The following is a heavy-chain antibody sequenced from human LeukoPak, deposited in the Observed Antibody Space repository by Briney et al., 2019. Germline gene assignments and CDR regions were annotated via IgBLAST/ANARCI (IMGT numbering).Heavy chain of an antibody. CDR1: GFTFSSYA. CDR3: ARDVDTAMVRDYYGMDV. J-gene: IGHJ6*02. D-gene: IGHD5-18*01. CDR2: ISYDGSNK. V-gene: IGHV3-30-3*01. Sequence: PGGSLRLSCAASGFTFSSYAMHWVRQAPGKGLEWVAVISYDGSNKYYADSVKGRFTISRDNSKNTLYLQMNSLRAEDTAVYYCARDVDTAMVRDYYGMDVWGQGNTVTVSS.